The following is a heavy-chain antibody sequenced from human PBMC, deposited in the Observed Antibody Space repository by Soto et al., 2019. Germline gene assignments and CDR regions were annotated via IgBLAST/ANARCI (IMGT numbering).Heavy chain of an antibody. Sequence: GESLKISCQGSGYSFTNNWISWVRQMPGKGLEWMGRIDPRDSCTNYSPSFQGHVTMSVDTSKNQFSLKLSSVTAADTAVYYCASTTMVRGVMFWDYWGQGTLVTVSS. J-gene: IGHJ4*02. CDR2: IDPRDSCT. D-gene: IGHD3-10*01. V-gene: IGHV5-10-1*01. CDR1: GYSFTNNW. CDR3: ASTTMVRGVMFWDY.